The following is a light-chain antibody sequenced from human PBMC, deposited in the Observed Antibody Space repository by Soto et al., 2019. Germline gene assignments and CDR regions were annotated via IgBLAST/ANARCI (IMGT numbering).Light chain of an antibody. CDR2: DVS. V-gene: IGLV2-11*01. Sequence: QLVLTQPRSVSGSPGQSLTISCTGTSSDVGGYSFVSWYQHHPGKAPKLMIYDVSKRPSGVPDRFSGSKSGNTASLSISGLQAEDEADYYCCSYAGSSTLVFAGGTKLTVL. CDR3: CSYAGSSTLV. J-gene: IGLJ2*01. CDR1: SSDVGGYSF.